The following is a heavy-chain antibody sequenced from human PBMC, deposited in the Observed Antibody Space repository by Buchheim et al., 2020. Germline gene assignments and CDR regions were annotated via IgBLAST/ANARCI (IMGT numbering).Heavy chain of an antibody. V-gene: IGHV4-34*01. CDR1: GGSFSGYY. CDR2: INHSGST. Sequence: QVQLQQWGAGLLKPSETLSLTCAVYGGSFSGYYWSWIRQPPGKGLEWIGEINHSGSTNYNPSLKSRVTISVDTSKNQFSLKLSSVTAADTAVYYCARGLITMVRGVIITHRVRSYGMDVWGQGTT. CDR3: ARGLITMVRGVIITHRVRSYGMDV. D-gene: IGHD3-10*01. J-gene: IGHJ6*02.